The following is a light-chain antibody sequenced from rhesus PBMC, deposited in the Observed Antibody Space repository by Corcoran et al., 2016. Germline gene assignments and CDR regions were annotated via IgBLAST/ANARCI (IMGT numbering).Light chain of an antibody. CDR3: QQHEISPFP. V-gene: IGKV1-69*01. Sequence: DIQMTQSPSSLSASVGDRVTITCRASQGIRDWLAWYQQKPGKAPKLLINRASNLETGVPSRFSGSGSGTDFTLTISSLHPEGIATYYCQQHEISPFPFGPGTKLDIK. J-gene: IGKJ3*01. CDR2: RAS. CDR1: QGIRDW.